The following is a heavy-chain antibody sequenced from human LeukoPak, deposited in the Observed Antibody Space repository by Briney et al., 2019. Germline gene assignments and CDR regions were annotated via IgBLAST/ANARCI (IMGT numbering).Heavy chain of an antibody. CDR3: ARATYYYDSSGYSNWFDP. CDR1: GGSISSSSYY. D-gene: IGHD3-22*01. CDR2: IYYSGST. V-gene: IGHV4-39*01. J-gene: IGHJ5*02. Sequence: SETLSLTCTVSGGSISSSSYYWGWIRQPPGKGLEWIGSIYYSGSTYYNPSLKSRVTISVDTSKNQFSLKLSSVTAADTAVYYCARATYYYDSSGYSNWFDPWGQGTLVTVSS.